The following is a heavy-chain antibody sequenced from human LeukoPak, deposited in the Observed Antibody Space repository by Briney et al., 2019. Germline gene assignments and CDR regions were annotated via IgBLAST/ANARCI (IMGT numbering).Heavy chain of an antibody. V-gene: IGHV1-18*01. D-gene: IGHD2-2*01. CDR3: AREEDIVVVPAAPPRNGNGMDV. CDR1: GYTFTSYG. Sequence: ASVKVSCKASGYTFTSYGISWVRQAPGQGLEWMGWISAYYGNTNYAQKLQGRVTMTTDTSTSTAYMELRSLRSDDTAVYYCAREEDIVVVPAAPPRNGNGMDVWGQGTTVTVSS. CDR2: ISAYYGNT. J-gene: IGHJ6*02.